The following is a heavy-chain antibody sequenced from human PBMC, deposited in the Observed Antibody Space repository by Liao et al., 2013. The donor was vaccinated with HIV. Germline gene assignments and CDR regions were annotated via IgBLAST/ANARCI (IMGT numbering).Heavy chain of an antibody. J-gene: IGHJ6*03. CDR1: GVSISTFY. CDR2: MFISGNT. CDR3: ARGSRGYYSMDF. V-gene: IGHV4-4*07. Sequence: QVQLQESGPGLVKPSETLSLTCTVSGVSISTFYWNWIRQPAGKGLEWIGRMFISGNTNYNPSLKSRVTMSIDASKNQFSLKLSSVTAADTAVYYCARGSRGYYSMDFWATGPTVTV. D-gene: IGHD5-12*01.